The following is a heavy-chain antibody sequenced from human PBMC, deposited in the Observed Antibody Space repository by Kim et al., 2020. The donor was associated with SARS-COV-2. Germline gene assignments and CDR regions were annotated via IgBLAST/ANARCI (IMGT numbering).Heavy chain of an antibody. CDR2: INPSGGST. CDR3: ARDRADTAMVMGTEFDH. J-gene: IGHJ4*02. Sequence: ASVKVSCKASGYTFTSYYMHWVRQAPGQGLEWMGIINPSGGSTSYAQKFQGRVTMTRDTSTSTVYMELSSLRSEDTAVYYCARDRADTAMVMGTEFDHWGQGTLVTVSS. CDR1: GYTFTSYY. V-gene: IGHV1-46*01. D-gene: IGHD5-18*01.